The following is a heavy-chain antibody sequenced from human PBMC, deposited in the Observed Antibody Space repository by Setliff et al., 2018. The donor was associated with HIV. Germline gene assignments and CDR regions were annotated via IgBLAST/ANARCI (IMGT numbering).Heavy chain of an antibody. CDR2: IRAYNGNT. Sequence: AASVKVSCKASGYNFTSNGISWVRQAPGQGLEWMGWIRAYNGNTNYAQKLQGRVTMTTDTSTRTAYMELRSLRSDDTAVYYCARGRSSGWYAGRSYYYYMDVWGKGTTVTVSS. D-gene: IGHD6-19*01. CDR1: GYNFTSNG. J-gene: IGHJ6*03. CDR3: ARGRSSGWYAGRSYYYYMDV. V-gene: IGHV1-18*01.